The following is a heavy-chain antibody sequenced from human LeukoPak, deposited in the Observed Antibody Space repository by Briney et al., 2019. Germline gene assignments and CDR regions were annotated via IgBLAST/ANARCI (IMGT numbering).Heavy chain of an antibody. CDR2: ISYDGNNN. V-gene: IGHV3-30*04. Sequence: PGGSLRLSCAASGFTFSSYSMHWVRQAPGKGLEWVAVISYDGNNNYYADSVKGRFSISRDNSKKTLYMQMNSLRAEDTAVYYCARGFLTYCSTTSCFALDYWGQGTLVTVSS. D-gene: IGHD2-2*01. CDR3: ARGFLTYCSTTSCFALDY. CDR1: GFTFSSYS. J-gene: IGHJ4*02.